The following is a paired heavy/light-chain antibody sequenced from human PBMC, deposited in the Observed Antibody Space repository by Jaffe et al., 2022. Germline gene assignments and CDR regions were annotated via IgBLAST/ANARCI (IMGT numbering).Light chain of an antibody. CDR2: EVS. CDR1: QSLLHSDGNTY. J-gene: IGKJ4*01. V-gene: IGKV2-29*02. Sequence: VMTQTPLSLSVTPGQPASITCKSSQSLLHSDGNTYLCWYLQKPGQSPQLLIYEVSRRFSGVPDRFSGSGSGTDFTLQISRVEAEDVGVYYCMQGRHLPLTFGGGTKVEIK. CDR3: MQGRHLPLT.
Heavy chain of an antibody. CDR1: GFTFSSRW. V-gene: IGHV3-74*01. J-gene: IGHJ3*02. Sequence: EVQLVESGGGLVHPGGSLRLSCAASGFTFSSRWMHWVRQAPGKGLMWVSDIDTDGSTTYYADSVKGRFTISRDNAKNTLFLQMNSLRAEDTAKYYCARDLHWGASDIWGQGTMVTVSS. D-gene: IGHD7-27*01. CDR3: ARDLHWGASDI. CDR2: IDTDGSTT.